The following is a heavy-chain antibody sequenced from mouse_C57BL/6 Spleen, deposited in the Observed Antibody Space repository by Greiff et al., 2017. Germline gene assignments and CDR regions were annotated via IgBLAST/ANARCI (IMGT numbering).Heavy chain of an antibody. CDR1: GYSITSGYY. CDR2: ISYDGSN. Sequence: VQLQQSGPGLVKPSQSLSLTCSVTGYSITSGYYWNWIRQFPGNKLEWMGYISYDGSNNYNPSLKNRISITRDTSKNQFFLKLNSVTTEDTATYYCARVAYGNYLDYWGQGTTLTVSS. J-gene: IGHJ2*01. V-gene: IGHV3-6*01. CDR3: ARVAYGNYLDY. D-gene: IGHD2-1*01.